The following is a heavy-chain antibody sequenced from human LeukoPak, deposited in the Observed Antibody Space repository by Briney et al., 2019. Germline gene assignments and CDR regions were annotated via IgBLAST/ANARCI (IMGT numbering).Heavy chain of an antibody. V-gene: IGHV3-30*03. D-gene: IGHD5-18*01. CDR2: ISYDGSNK. CDR1: GFTFSSYG. CDR3: AFNGYSYGYVFDY. J-gene: IGHJ4*02. Sequence: PGGSLRLSCAASGFTFSSYGMHWVRQAPGKGLEWVAVISYDGSNKYYADSVKGRFTISRDNSKNTLYLQMNSLRAEDTAVYYCAFNGYSYGYVFDYWGQGTLVTVSS.